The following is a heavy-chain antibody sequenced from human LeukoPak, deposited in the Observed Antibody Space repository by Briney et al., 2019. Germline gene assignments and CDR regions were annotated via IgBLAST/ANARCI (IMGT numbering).Heavy chain of an antibody. CDR1: GGSINSYY. Sequence: SETLSLTCTVSGGSINSYYWSWIRQPPGKGLECIGYIHYTGSTNYNPSLKSRVTISVDTSKNQFSLKLSSVTAADTAVYYCARRGSSAPRYYFDYWGQGTLVTVSS. D-gene: IGHD6-6*01. CDR3: ARRGSSAPRYYFDY. CDR2: IHYTGST. J-gene: IGHJ4*02. V-gene: IGHV4-59*12.